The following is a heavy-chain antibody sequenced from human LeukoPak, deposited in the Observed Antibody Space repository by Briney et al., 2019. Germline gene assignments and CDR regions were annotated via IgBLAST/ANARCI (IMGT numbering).Heavy chain of an antibody. Sequence: SETLSLTCTVSGGSISSYYWSWIRQPAGKGLEWIGRIYTGGNTNYNPSLQSRVTMSVDTSKNQFSLKLSSVTAADTAVYYCARRVAVAGRYYFDYWGQGTLVTVSS. CDR3: ARRVAVAGRYYFDY. D-gene: IGHD6-19*01. CDR1: GGSISSYY. CDR2: IYTGGNT. V-gene: IGHV4-4*07. J-gene: IGHJ4*02.